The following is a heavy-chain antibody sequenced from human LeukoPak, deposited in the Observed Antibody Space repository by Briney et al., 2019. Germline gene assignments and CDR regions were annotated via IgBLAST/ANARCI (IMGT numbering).Heavy chain of an antibody. CDR2: INVSGGST. V-gene: IGHV3-23*01. CDR3: CVHYYDTSGHFAR. CDR1: AFTFSSYA. J-gene: IGHJ4*02. Sequence: GGSLTLSCAASAFTFSSYAMQWLRQAPGKGREGVSGINVSGGSTLYADSVKGRFTISRDNSKNTLYLQMNSLRAEDTAVYYCCVHYYDTSGHFARWGQGTLVTVSS. D-gene: IGHD3-22*01.